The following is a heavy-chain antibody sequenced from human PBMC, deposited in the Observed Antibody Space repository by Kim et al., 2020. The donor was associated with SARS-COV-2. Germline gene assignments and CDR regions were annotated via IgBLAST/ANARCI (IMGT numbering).Heavy chain of an antibody. D-gene: IGHD3-22*01. V-gene: IGHV4-34*01. CDR2: T. J-gene: IGHJ4*02. CDR3: AKGYSSGYYYY. Sequence: TNYNPSLKSRVTMSVDTSKNQFSLKLSSVTAADTAVYYCAKGYSSGYYYYWGQGTLVTVSS.